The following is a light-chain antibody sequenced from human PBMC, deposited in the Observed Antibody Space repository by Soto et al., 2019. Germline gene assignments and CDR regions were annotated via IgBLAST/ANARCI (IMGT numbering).Light chain of an antibody. CDR2: DDS. CDR1: NIASKS. CDR3: QVWDISSDQYL. J-gene: IGLJ1*01. Sequence: SYELTQPPSVSVAPGQTARITCGGNNIASKSVHWYQQRPGQAPVLVLYDDSNRPSGTPARFSGSNSGSTATLTISSVEAGDEADYFCQVWDISSDQYLFGAGTKVTVL. V-gene: IGLV3-21*02.